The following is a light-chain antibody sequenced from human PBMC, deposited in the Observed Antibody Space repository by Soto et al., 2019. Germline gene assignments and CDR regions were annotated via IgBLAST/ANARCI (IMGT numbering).Light chain of an antibody. J-gene: IGKJ1*01. Sequence: EIVLTQSPGTLSLSPGERATLSCRASQSVRSTYVAWYQQKPGQAPRLLIFDASSRATGIPDRFSGSGSGTDSTLTISRLEPEDFAVYYCHQYGTSPATFGQGTKVEIK. CDR3: HQYGTSPAT. CDR1: QSVRSTY. V-gene: IGKV3-20*01. CDR2: DAS.